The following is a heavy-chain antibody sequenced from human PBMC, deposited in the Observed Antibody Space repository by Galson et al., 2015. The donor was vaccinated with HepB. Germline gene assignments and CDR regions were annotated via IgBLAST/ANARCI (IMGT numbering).Heavy chain of an antibody. Sequence: SLRLSCAASGFTFSNYWMTWVRQAPGRGLEWVANIRQDGSEKFYVDSVKGRFTISRDNAKNSLYLQMNSLRAEDTAVYYCARGARVMVVGGSQNNWFDPWGQGTLVTVSS. J-gene: IGHJ5*02. CDR3: ARGARVMVVGGSQNNWFDP. CDR2: IRQDGSEK. V-gene: IGHV3-7*04. CDR1: GFTFSNYW. D-gene: IGHD2-15*01.